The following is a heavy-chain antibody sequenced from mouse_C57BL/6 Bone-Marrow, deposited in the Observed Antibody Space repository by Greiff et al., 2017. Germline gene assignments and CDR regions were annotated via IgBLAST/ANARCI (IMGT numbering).Heavy chain of an antibody. CDR3: ARSPDMVTDY. D-gene: IGHD2-2*01. Sequence: QVQLKQPGAGLVKPGASVKMSCKASGYTFTSYWITWVKQRPGQGLEWIGDIYPGSGSTNYNEKFKSKATLTVDTSSSTAYMQLSSLTSEDAAVYYCARSPDMVTDYWGQGTTLTVSS. CDR1: GYTFTSYW. CDR2: IYPGSGST. J-gene: IGHJ2*01. V-gene: IGHV1-55*01.